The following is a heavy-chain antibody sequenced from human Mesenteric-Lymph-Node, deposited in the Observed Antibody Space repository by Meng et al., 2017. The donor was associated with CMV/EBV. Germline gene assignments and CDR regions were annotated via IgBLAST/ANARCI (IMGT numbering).Heavy chain of an antibody. V-gene: IGHV4-34*01. CDR3: ARGSSYDILTGYFDY. J-gene: IGHJ4*02. D-gene: IGHD3-9*01. CDR1: GGSFSGYY. CDR2: INHSGST. Sequence: VHLHQGGAGSLKPSVTLSVTCSVYGGSFSGYYWNWIRQSPEKGLEWIGEINHSGSTTYNPSFTSRIIISVDTSTNQISLNMSSVTAADTAAYYCARGSSYDILTGYFDYWGQGALVTVSS.